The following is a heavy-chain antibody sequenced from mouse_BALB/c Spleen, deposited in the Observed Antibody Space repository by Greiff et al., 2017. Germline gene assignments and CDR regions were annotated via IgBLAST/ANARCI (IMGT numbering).Heavy chain of an antibody. CDR1: GYTFTSYY. CDR2: INPSNGGT. J-gene: IGHJ3*01. V-gene: IGHV1S81*02. D-gene: IGHD1-2*01. Sequence: QVQLQQPGAELVKPGASVKLSCKASGYTFTSYYMYWVKQRPGQGLEWIGGINPSNGGTNFNEKFKSKATLTVDKSSSTAYMQLSSLTSEDSAVYYCTRGRTYYGETWFAYWGQGTLVTVSA. CDR3: TRGRTYYGETWFAY.